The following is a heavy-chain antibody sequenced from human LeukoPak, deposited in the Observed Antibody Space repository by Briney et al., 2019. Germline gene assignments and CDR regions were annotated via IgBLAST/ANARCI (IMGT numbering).Heavy chain of an antibody. J-gene: IGHJ4*02. D-gene: IGHD1-20*01. V-gene: IGHV3-74*01. Sequence: GGSLTLSCAASGFTFSNYWIYWVRQVPGKGLVWVSRISPDGKDTSHADSVKGRFTISRDNAKNTLYLQMNSLRAEDTAVYYCATYNWEYEADYWGQGTLVTVSS. CDR1: GFTFSNYW. CDR3: ATYNWEYEADY. CDR2: ISPDGKDT.